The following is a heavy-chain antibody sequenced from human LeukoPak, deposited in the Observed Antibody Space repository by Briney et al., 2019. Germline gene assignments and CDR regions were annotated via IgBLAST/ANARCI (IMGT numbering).Heavy chain of an antibody. Sequence: GGSLRLSCAASGFTFSSYGMHWVRQAPGKGLEWVAVISYDGSNKYYADSVKGRFTISRDNPKNTLYVQTNSLRAEDTAVYYCAKPIGSYGSGAILKSAFDIWGQGTMVTVSS. V-gene: IGHV3-30*18. CDR3: AKPIGSYGSGAILKSAFDI. J-gene: IGHJ3*02. CDR1: GFTFSSYG. CDR2: ISYDGSNK. D-gene: IGHD3-10*01.